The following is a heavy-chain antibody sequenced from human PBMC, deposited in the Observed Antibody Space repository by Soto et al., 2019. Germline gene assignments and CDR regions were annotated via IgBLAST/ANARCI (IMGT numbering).Heavy chain of an antibody. V-gene: IGHV3-23*01. D-gene: IGHD3-22*01. CDR1: GFTFSNYA. CDR3: AKGELGSGFYYGKD. Sequence: GGSLRLSCAASGFTFSNYAMSWVHQAPGKGLEWVSAISGSGGYTYYVDSVTGRFTISRDNSKKTLYLHMNSLGAEDTAVYYCAKGELGSGFYYGKDWGQGTLVTISS. CDR2: ISGSGGYT. J-gene: IGHJ4*02.